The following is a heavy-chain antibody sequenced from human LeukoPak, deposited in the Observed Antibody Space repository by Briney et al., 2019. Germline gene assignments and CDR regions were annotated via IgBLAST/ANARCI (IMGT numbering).Heavy chain of an antibody. CDR3: AAVAHYYDSSGYFDY. J-gene: IGHJ4*02. Sequence: APVKVSCKASGFTFTSSAMQWVRQARGQRLEWIGWIVVGSGNTNYAQKFQERVTITRDMSTSTAYMELSSLRSEDTAVYYCAAVAHYYDSSGYFDYWGQGTLVTVSS. CDR1: GFTFTSSA. D-gene: IGHD3-22*01. V-gene: IGHV1-58*02. CDR2: IVVGSGNT.